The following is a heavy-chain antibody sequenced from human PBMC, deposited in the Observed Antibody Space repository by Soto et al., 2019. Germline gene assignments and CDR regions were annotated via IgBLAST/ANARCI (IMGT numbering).Heavy chain of an antibody. CDR1: GGTFSSYT. J-gene: IGHJ4*02. Sequence: QVQLVQSGAEVKKPGSSVKVSCKASGGTFSSYTISWVRQAPGQGLEWMGRIIPILGIANYAQKFQGRVTITADKSTSTAYMELSSLRSEDTAVYYCASLHCSSTSCYLDYWGQGTLVTVSS. CDR2: IIPILGIA. CDR3: ASLHCSSTSCYLDY. V-gene: IGHV1-69*02. D-gene: IGHD2-2*01.